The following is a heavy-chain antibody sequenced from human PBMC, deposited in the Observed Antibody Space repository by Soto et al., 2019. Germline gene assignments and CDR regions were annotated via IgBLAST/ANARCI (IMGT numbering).Heavy chain of an antibody. J-gene: IGHJ4*02. CDR2: IYDSGTT. V-gene: IGHV4-59*08. CDR1: GGSITGYY. D-gene: IGHD4-17*01. CDR3: ARRNYGEEGYFFDF. Sequence: QVQLRESGPGLVRPSETQSLTCTVSGGSITGYYWSWIRQPPGKGLEWIGYIYDSGTTTYNAALKSRVTISADTSKNQFSLNLRSVTAADTAVYYCARRNYGEEGYFFDFWGQGLLVTVSS.